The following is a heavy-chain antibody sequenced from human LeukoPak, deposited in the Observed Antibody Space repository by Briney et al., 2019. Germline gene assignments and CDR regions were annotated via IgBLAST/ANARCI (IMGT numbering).Heavy chain of an antibody. CDR2: MNPKSGNT. CDR1: GYTFTSYD. Sequence: ASVKVSCKASGYTFTSYDINWVRQATGQGLEWLGYMNPKSGNTGSAQKFQGRFTMTWDTSISTAYMELSSLRSEDTAVYYCAREGFDYWGRGTLVTVSS. CDR3: AREGFDY. V-gene: IGHV1-8*01. J-gene: IGHJ4*02.